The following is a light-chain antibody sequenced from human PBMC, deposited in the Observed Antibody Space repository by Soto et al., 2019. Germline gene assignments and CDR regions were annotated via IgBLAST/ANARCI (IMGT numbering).Light chain of an antibody. CDR2: TAS. CDR3: QQYNSYPWT. CDR1: QSIRSW. Sequence: DIQMTQSPSTLSASVGDRVTLTCRASQSIRSWLAWYQQKPGKDPKILIYTASSLESGVPSRFSGSGSGTEFTLTISSLQPDDFATYYCQQYNSYPWTFGEGTKVEIK. J-gene: IGKJ1*01. V-gene: IGKV1-5*03.